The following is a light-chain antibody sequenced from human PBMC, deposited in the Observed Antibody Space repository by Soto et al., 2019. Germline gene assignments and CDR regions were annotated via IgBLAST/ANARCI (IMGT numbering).Light chain of an antibody. Sequence: DIQMTQSPSTLSASVGDRVTITCRASQGISSDLAWYQQKPGKAPKLLIYAASTLQSGVPSRFSGSGSGTDFTLTISSLQPEDLATYCCQHLNNYPPYTFGQGTKLEIK. CDR2: AAS. V-gene: IGKV1-9*01. CDR1: QGISSD. J-gene: IGKJ2*01. CDR3: QHLNNYPPYT.